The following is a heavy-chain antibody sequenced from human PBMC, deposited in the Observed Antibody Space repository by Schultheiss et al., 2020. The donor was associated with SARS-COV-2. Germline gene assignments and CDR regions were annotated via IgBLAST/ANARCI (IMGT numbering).Heavy chain of an antibody. CDR1: GFTFSSYA. J-gene: IGHJ4*02. CDR2: ISYDGSNK. D-gene: IGHD6-19*01. CDR3: AKVSGWYNY. Sequence: GGSLRLSCAASGFTFSSYAMHWVRQAPGKGLEWVAVISYDGSNKYYADSVKGRFTISRDNSKNTLYLQMNSLRAEDMAVYYCAKVSGWYNYWGQGTLVTVSS. V-gene: IGHV3-30*01.